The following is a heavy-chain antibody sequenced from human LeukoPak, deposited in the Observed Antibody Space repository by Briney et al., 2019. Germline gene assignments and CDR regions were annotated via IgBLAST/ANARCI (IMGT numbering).Heavy chain of an antibody. CDR1: GFTFSNSW. Sequence: GGFLRLSCAGSGFTFSNSWMGWVRQAPGKGLEWVANVQHIGGETYYVDSVKGRFTISRDNAKNSVYLQMNSLGADDTAVYYCATYSILNAREFRYWGQGTLVTVTS. D-gene: IGHD4-11*01. CDR3: ATYSILNAREFRY. J-gene: IGHJ1*01. V-gene: IGHV3-7*01. CDR2: VQHIGGET.